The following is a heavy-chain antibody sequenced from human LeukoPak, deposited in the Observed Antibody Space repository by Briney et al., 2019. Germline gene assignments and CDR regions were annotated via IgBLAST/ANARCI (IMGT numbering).Heavy chain of an antibody. Sequence: SETLSLACTVSGGSISSYYWSWIRQPPGKGLEWIGYIYYSGSTNYNPSLKSRVTISVDTSKNQFSLKLGSVTAADTAVYYCARGGWSFDYWGQGTLVTVSS. CDR3: ARGGWSFDY. CDR2: IYYSGST. J-gene: IGHJ4*02. V-gene: IGHV4-59*08. D-gene: IGHD6-19*01. CDR1: GGSISSYY.